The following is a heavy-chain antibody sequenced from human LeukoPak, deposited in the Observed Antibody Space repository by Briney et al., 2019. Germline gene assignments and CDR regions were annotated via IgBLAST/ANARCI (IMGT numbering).Heavy chain of an antibody. CDR1: GGSISSYY. D-gene: IGHD1-7*01. CDR3: ARRYNWNYGLNAFDI. J-gene: IGHJ3*02. V-gene: IGHV4-39*01. Sequence: SETLSLTCTVSGGSISSYYWGWIRQPPGKGLEWIGSIYYSGSTYYNPSLKSRVTISVDTSKNQFSLKLSSVTAADTAVYYCARRYNWNYGLNAFDIWGQGTMVTVSS. CDR2: IYYSGST.